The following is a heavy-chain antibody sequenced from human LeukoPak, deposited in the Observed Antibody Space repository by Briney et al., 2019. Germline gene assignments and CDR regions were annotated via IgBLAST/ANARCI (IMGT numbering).Heavy chain of an antibody. CDR1: GGSISSSSYY. Sequence: SETLSLTCTVSGGSISSSSYYWGWIRQPPGKGLEWIGSIYYSGSTYYNPSLKSRVTISVDTSKNQFSLKLSSVTAADTAVYYCASEVVTPGRYYFDYWGQGTLVTVSS. D-gene: IGHD4-23*01. J-gene: IGHJ4*02. CDR2: IYYSGST. V-gene: IGHV4-39*07. CDR3: ASEVVTPGRYYFDY.